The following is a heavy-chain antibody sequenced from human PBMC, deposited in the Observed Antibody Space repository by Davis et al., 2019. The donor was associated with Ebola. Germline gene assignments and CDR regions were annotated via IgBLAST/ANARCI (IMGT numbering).Heavy chain of an antibody. CDR2: ISGGGSIT. J-gene: IGHJ4*02. CDR3: AKVRQDIVVVVVARGGFDY. D-gene: IGHD2-15*01. Sequence: GESLKISCAASGFSFSSYAMSWVRQAPGKGLEWVSAISGGGSITYYADSVKGRFTISRDNSKNTLYRQMNSLRAEDTAVDYGAKVRQDIVVVVVARGGFDYWGQGTLVTVSS. V-gene: IGHV3-23*01. CDR1: GFSFSSYA.